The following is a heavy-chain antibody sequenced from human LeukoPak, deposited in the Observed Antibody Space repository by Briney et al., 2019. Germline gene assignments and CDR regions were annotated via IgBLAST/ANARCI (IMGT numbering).Heavy chain of an antibody. CDR2: IYYSGST. CDR1: GGSISSYY. J-gene: IGHJ4*02. CDR3: ARSSSFDY. D-gene: IGHD3-10*01. V-gene: IGHV4-59*08. Sequence: SETLSLTCTVSGGSISSYYWNWIRQPPGKGLEWIGYIYYSGSTNYNPSLRGRVTISVDTSKNQFSLKLSSVTAADTAVYYCARSSSFDYWGQGTLVTVSS.